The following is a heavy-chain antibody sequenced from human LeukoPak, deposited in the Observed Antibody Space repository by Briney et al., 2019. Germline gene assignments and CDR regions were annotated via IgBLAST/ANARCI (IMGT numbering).Heavy chain of an antibody. CDR3: ARHPILWSSGYLAYFDY. D-gene: IGHD3-22*01. CDR1: GGSFSGYY. J-gene: IGHJ4*02. CDR2: INHSGST. Sequence: SETLSLTCAVYGGSFSGYYWSWIRQPPGKGLEWIGEINHSGSTNYNPSLKSRVTISVDTSKNQFSLKLSSVTAADTAVYYCARHPILWSSGYLAYFDYWGQGTLVTVSS. V-gene: IGHV4-34*01.